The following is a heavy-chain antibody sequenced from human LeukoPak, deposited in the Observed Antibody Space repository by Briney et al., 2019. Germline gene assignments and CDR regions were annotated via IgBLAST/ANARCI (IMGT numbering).Heavy chain of an antibody. Sequence: GSLRLSCAASGFTFSSYSMNWVRQAPGKGLEWVSSISSSSSYIYYADSVKGRFTTSRDNAKNSLYLQMNSLRAEDTAVYYCARNLGQQLAYYYYMDVWGKGTTVTISS. CDR2: ISSSSSYI. V-gene: IGHV3-21*01. J-gene: IGHJ6*03. CDR3: ARNLGQQLAYYYYMDV. CDR1: GFTFSSYS. D-gene: IGHD6-13*01.